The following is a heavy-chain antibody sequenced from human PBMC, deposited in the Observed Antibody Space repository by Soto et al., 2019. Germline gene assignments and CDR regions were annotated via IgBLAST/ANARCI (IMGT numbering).Heavy chain of an antibody. Sequence: QVQLVQSGAEVKKPGASVKVSCKASGYTFTSYGISGVRQAPGQGLEWMGWISAYNGNTNYAQKLQGRVTMTTDTSTSTTYMELRSLRSDDTAVYYCARDPTIVGATDDAFDIWGQGTMDTVSS. CDR2: ISAYNGNT. D-gene: IGHD1-26*01. CDR3: ARDPTIVGATDDAFDI. V-gene: IGHV1-18*01. CDR1: GYTFTSYG. J-gene: IGHJ3*02.